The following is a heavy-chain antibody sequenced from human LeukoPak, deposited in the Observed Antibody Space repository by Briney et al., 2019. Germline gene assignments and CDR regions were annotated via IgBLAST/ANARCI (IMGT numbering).Heavy chain of an antibody. CDR3: ARGHLTYYYDTRSAFDI. CDR2: INPSGGST. V-gene: IGHV1-46*01. D-gene: IGHD3-22*01. Sequence: GASVKVSCKASGYTFTSYYMHWVRQAPGQGLEWMGIINPSGGSTSYAQKFQGRVTMTRDMSTSTVYMELSSLRSDDTAVYYCARGHLTYYYDTRSAFDIWGQGTLVTVSS. J-gene: IGHJ3*02. CDR1: GYTFTSYY.